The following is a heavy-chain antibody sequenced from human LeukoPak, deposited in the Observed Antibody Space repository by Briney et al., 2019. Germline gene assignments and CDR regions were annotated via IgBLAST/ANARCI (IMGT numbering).Heavy chain of an antibody. J-gene: IGHJ4*02. CDR3: AKEPHAFNPPDDY. V-gene: IGHV3-74*01. CDR1: GFTLSSYW. D-gene: IGHD1-14*01. Sequence: QPGGSLRLSCAASGFTLSSYWMHWVRQAPGKGLVWVSRINSDGSSTSYADSVKGRFTISRDNSKNTLYLQMNSLRAEDTAVYYCAKEPHAFNPPDDYWGQGTLVTVSS. CDR2: INSDGSST.